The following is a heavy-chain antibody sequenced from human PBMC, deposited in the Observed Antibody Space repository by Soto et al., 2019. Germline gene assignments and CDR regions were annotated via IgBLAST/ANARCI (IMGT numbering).Heavy chain of an antibody. CDR1: GYTFSSYG. V-gene: IGHV3-30*18. CDR3: AKDRYSGYDYYDHYGMDV. D-gene: IGHD5-12*01. CDR2: ISYDGSNK. J-gene: IGHJ6*02. Sequence: QVQLVESGGGVVQPGRSLRLSCAASGYTFSSYGMHWVRHAPGKGLEWVAVISYDGSNKYYADSVKGRFTITRDNSKKTLYLQMNSLRAEDTAVYYCAKDRYSGYDYYDHYGMDVWGQGTTVTVSS.